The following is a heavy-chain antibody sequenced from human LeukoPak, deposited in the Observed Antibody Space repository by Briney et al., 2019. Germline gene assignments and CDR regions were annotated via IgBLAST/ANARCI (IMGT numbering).Heavy chain of an antibody. CDR2: MNPNSGNT. CDR3: ARDIRSVYYYDSSGPSEPFWFDP. Sequence: ASVKVSCKASGYTFTSYDINWVRQATGQGLEWMGWMNPNSGNTGYAQKFQGRVTMTRNTSISTAYMELSSLRSEDTAVYYCARDIRSVYYYDSSGPSEPFWFDPWGQGTLVTVSS. CDR1: GYTFTSYD. V-gene: IGHV1-8*01. J-gene: IGHJ5*02. D-gene: IGHD3-22*01.